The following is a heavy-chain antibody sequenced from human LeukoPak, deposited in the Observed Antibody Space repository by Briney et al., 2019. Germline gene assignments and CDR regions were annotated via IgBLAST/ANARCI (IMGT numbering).Heavy chain of an antibody. V-gene: IGHV1-46*01. CDR2: INPSGGST. J-gene: IGHJ4*02. CDR1: GYTFTGYY. Sequence: ASVKVSCKASGYTFTGYYIHWMRQAPGQGLEWMGIINPSGGSTSYAQKFQGRVTMTRDTSTSTVYMELSSLRSEDTAVYYCARSRDEGTPFDYWGQGTLVTVSS. CDR3: ARSRDEGTPFDY. D-gene: IGHD3-10*01.